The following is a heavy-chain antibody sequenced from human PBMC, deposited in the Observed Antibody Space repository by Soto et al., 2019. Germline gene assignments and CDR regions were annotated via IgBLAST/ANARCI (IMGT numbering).Heavy chain of an antibody. J-gene: IGHJ4*02. V-gene: IGHV4-39*01. D-gene: IGHD3-10*01. CDR2: IYYSGNT. Sequence: SETLSLTCTVSGGSISGSTSYWGWIRQPPGETLEWIGTIYYSGNTYYNPSLKSRVTISVDTSKNHFSLEVNSVTAADTAVYFCARHQGFGEYLRNFDSWGQGTLVTVSS. CDR3: ARHQGFGEYLRNFDS. CDR1: GGSISGSTSY.